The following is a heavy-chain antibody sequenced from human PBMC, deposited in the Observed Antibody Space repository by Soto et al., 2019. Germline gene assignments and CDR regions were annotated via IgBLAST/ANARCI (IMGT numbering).Heavy chain of an antibody. J-gene: IGHJ5*02. CDR1: CGSIISGGYY. CDR3: ARVSVAVYWFDP. D-gene: IGHD6-19*01. V-gene: IGHV4-31*03. CDR2: IYYSGST. Sequence: SETLSLTCTFSCGSIISGGYYWSWIRQHPGKGLEWIGYIYYSGSTYYNPSLKSRVTISVDTSKNQFSLKLSSVTAADTAVYYCARVSVAVYWFDPWGQGTLVTVSS.